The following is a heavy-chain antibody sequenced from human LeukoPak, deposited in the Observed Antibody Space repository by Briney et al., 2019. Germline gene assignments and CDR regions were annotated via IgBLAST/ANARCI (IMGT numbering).Heavy chain of an antibody. J-gene: IGHJ6*01. D-gene: IGHD5-18*01. CDR2: IKSKTDGGTT. CDR3: TTDISQLWSKLGYYYSYGMDV. Sequence: GGSLRLSCAASGFTFSNAWMSWVRQAPGKGLEWVGRIKSKTDGGTTDYAARVKGRFTISRDDSKNTLNLQMNSLKTEDTAVYYCTTDISQLWSKLGYYYSYGMDVGREGSTVTVSS. CDR1: GFTFSNAW. V-gene: IGHV3-15*01.